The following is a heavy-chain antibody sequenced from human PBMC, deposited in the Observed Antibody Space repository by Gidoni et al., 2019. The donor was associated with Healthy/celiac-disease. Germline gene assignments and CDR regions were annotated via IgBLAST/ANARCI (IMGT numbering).Heavy chain of an antibody. CDR1: GGSISSGGYY. CDR3: ARNYGDYYWYFDL. Sequence: QVQLQESGPVLVKPSQTLSLTCTVSGGSISSGGYYWSWIRQHPGKGLEWIGYIYYSGSTYYNPSLKSRVTISVDTSKNQFSLKLSSVTAADTAVYYCARNYGDYYWYFDLWGRGTLVTVSS. J-gene: IGHJ2*01. CDR2: IYYSGST. V-gene: IGHV4-31*03. D-gene: IGHD4-17*01.